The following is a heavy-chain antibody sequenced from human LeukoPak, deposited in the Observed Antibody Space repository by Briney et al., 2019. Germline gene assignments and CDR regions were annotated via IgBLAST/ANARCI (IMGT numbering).Heavy chain of an antibody. CDR2: IKSKTDGGTT. CDR3: TTDTTTGTWNGPKGADIDY. CDR1: GFTFSNAW. D-gene: IGHD1-1*01. Sequence: GGSLRLSCAASGFTFSNAWMSWVRQAPGKGLEWVGRIKSKTDGGTTDYAAPVKGRFTISRDDSKNTLYLQMNSLKTEDTAVYYCTTDTTTGTWNGPKGADIDYWGQGTLVTVSS. J-gene: IGHJ4*02. V-gene: IGHV3-15*01.